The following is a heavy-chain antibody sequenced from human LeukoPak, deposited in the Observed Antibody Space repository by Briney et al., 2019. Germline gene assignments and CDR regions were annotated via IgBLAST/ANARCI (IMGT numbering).Heavy chain of an antibody. J-gene: IGHJ4*02. CDR2: INWSGGRT. CDR1: GFTFDDYG. Sequence: GGSLRLSCAASGFTFDDYGMSWVRQAPGKGLEWVSGINWSGGRTGYADSLKGRFTISRDNAKNTLYLQMNSLRDEDTALYCCARDLTTSDNWGQGTLVTVSS. V-gene: IGHV3-20*04. CDR3: ARDLTTSDN. D-gene: IGHD1/OR15-1a*01.